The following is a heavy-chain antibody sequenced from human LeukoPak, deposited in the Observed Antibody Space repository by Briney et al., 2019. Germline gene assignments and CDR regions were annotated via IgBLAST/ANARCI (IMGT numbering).Heavy chain of an antibody. Sequence: SETLSLTCAVYGGSFSGYYWSWIRQPPGKGLEWIGEINHSGSTNYNPSLKSRVTISVDTSKNQFSLKLSSVTAADTAVYYCARHPTSAYYDFWSGYLHPFDYWGQGTLVTVSS. D-gene: IGHD3-3*01. CDR1: GGSFSGYY. CDR3: ARHPTSAYYDFWSGYLHPFDY. J-gene: IGHJ4*02. CDR2: INHSGST. V-gene: IGHV4-34*01.